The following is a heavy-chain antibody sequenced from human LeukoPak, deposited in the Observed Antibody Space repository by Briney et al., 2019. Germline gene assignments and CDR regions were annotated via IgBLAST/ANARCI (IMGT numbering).Heavy chain of an antibody. D-gene: IGHD3-3*01. CDR3: LVFLG. CDR1: GFTFSSYW. Sequence: GGSLRLSCAASGFTFSSYWMNWVRQAPGKGLEWVANIKKDGSAQYYANSVRGRFTISRDNAKSSLYLQMNSLRPEDTAVYYCLVFLGGGQGILVTVSS. J-gene: IGHJ4*02. V-gene: IGHV3-7*01. CDR2: IKKDGSAQ.